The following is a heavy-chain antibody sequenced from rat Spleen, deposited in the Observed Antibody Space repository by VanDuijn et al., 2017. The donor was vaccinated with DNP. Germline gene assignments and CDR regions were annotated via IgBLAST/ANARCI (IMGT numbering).Heavy chain of an antibody. V-gene: IGHV5-29*01. CDR2: ISYDGSDT. CDR1: GFTFTNNW. D-gene: IGHD1-4*01. J-gene: IGHJ2*01. Sequence: EVQLVESGGGPVQPGRSLKLSCVASGFTFTNNWMTWIRQAPKKSLEWVATISYDGSDTYYRDSMKGRFTISRDNAKSTLYLQMYSLRSEDTAPYSCAGRRPPTRGHFDYWGQGVSVTVSS. CDR3: AGRRPPTRGHFDY.